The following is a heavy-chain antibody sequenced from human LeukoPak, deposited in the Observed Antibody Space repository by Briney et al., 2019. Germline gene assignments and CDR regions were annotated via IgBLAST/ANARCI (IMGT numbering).Heavy chain of an antibody. CDR2: ISYDGRNK. J-gene: IGHJ4*02. D-gene: IGHD4-17*01. CDR3: ARDSYGADY. V-gene: IGHV3-30*04. CDR1: GLTFSNYA. Sequence: GRSLRLSCAASGLTFSNYAMHWVRQAPDKGLEWVAGISYDGRNKYYADSVTGRFTISRDNSKNTLYVQMNTLRTDATAVYYCARDSYGADYWGQGTLVTVSS.